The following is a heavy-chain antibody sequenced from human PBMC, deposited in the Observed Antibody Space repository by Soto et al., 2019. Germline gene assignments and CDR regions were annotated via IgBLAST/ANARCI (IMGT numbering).Heavy chain of an antibody. J-gene: IGHJ4*02. Sequence: QVPLVQSGAEVKKPGASVKVSCKASGYTFTSYGISWVRQAPGQGLEWMGWISAYNGNTNYAQKLQGRVTMTTDTSTSTAYMELRSLRSDDTAVYYCARDSGRLYKQWLALFDYWGQGTLVTVSS. D-gene: IGHD6-19*01. CDR2: ISAYNGNT. CDR1: GYTFTSYG. CDR3: ARDSGRLYKQWLALFDY. V-gene: IGHV1-18*01.